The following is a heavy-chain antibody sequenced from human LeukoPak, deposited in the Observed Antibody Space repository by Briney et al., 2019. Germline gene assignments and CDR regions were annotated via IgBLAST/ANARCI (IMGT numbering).Heavy chain of an antibody. CDR1: GGSINNYY. V-gene: IGHV4-4*07. J-gene: IGHJ3*02. CDR2: IYTRGST. Sequence: SETLSLTCTVSGGSINNYYWSWIRQPAGKGLEWIGRIYTRGSTNYTPSLKSRVTMSVDTSKNQFSLKLSSVTAADTAVYYCARGRYCSADICSGGDAFDIWGQGTMVSVSS. CDR3: ARGRYCSADICSGGDAFDI. D-gene: IGHD2-15*01.